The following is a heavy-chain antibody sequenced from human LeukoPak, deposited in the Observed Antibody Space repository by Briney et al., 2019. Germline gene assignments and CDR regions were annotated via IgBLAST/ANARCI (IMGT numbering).Heavy chain of an antibody. V-gene: IGHV3-48*03. CDR1: GLAFSPYE. D-gene: IGHD2-15*01. J-gene: IGHJ4*02. Sequence: GGSLRLSCAVSGLAFSPYEMNWVRQSSDKGLEWIAFISNTGTKYYADSVKGRFTISIDSATNSLYLQMNSVRVDDTAVYYCAKDSGPYYFDHWGQGTLVTVSS. CDR2: ISNTGTK. CDR3: AKDSGPYYFDH.